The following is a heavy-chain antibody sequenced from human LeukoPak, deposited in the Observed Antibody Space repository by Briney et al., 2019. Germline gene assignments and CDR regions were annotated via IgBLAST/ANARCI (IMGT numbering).Heavy chain of an antibody. D-gene: IGHD2-15*01. Sequence: LETLSLTCTVSGVSISSYYWSWIRQAAGKGLEWIGRINTSGNTNYNPSLKSRVSLSVDTSKNQFSLKLSSVTAADTAVYYCARIYCDGGGCYWFDPWGQGTLVTVSS. J-gene: IGHJ5*02. CDR2: INTSGNT. V-gene: IGHV4-4*07. CDR3: ARIYCDGGGCYWFDP. CDR1: GVSISSYY.